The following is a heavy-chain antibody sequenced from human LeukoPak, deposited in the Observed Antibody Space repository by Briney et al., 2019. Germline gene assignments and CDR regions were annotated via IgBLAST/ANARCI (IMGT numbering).Heavy chain of an antibody. CDR2: MNADGSIP. J-gene: IGHJ4*02. V-gene: IGHV3-74*01. CDR1: GFTFNTYW. CDR3: GRDNYGSVDY. D-gene: IGHD3-10*01. Sequence: SRRSLRLSCAASGFTFNTYWMIWVRHVPGKGLVYVSHMNADGSIPNYAYSVKGRFPISRNNAKNTLYLQMDSLRAEDTALYYCGRDNYGSVDYWGQGTLVTVSS.